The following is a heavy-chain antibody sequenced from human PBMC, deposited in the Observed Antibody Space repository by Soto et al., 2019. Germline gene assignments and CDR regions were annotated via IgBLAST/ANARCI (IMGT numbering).Heavy chain of an antibody. Sequence: PGGSLRLSCAASGFTFSNAWMSWVRQAPGKGLEWVGRIKSKTDGGTTDYAAPVKGRFTISRDDSKNTLYLQMNSLKTEDTAVYYCTTDFDYDSSGYYYRLFDYWGQGTLVTVSS. V-gene: IGHV3-15*01. J-gene: IGHJ4*02. CDR3: TTDFDYDSSGYYYRLFDY. CDR2: IKSKTDGGTT. CDR1: GFTFSNAW. D-gene: IGHD3-22*01.